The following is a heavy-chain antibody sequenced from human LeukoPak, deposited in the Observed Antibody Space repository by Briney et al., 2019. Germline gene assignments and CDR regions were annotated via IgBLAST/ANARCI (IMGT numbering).Heavy chain of an antibody. D-gene: IGHD3-16*02. Sequence: SETLSLTCTVSGGSISSYYWSWIRQPPGKGLEWIGYIYYSGSTNYNPSLKSRVTISVDTSKNQFSLKLSSVTAADTAVYYCARARITFGGVIVRYFDYWGQGTLVTVSS. CDR3: ARARITFGGVIVRYFDY. V-gene: IGHV4-59*01. J-gene: IGHJ4*02. CDR1: GGSISSYY. CDR2: IYYSGST.